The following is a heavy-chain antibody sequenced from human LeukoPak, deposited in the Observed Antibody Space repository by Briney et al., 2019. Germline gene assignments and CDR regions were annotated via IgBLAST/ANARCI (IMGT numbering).Heavy chain of an antibody. CDR1: GFSLSTSGMC. D-gene: IGHD6-19*01. CDR2: IDWDDDK. Sequence: SGPTLVNLTQTLTLTCTFSGFSLSTSGMCVSWIRQPPGKALEWLARIDWDDDKYYSTSLKTRLTISRDTSKNQVVLTMTNMDPVDTATYYCARIRVPNSGWLVDYWGQGTLVTVSS. J-gene: IGHJ4*02. V-gene: IGHV2-70*11. CDR3: ARIRVPNSGWLVDY.